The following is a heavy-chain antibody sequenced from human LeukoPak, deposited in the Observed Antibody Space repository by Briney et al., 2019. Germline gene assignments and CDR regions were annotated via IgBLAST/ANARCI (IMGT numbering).Heavy chain of an antibody. J-gene: IGHJ6*02. CDR1: GFTFSNAW. CDR2: IKCKSDGSTI. V-gene: IGHV3-15*01. CDR3: TTHLFPLYYYYAMDV. Sequence: GGSLRLSCAPSGFTFSNAWMGWGRQAPGKGLEWVGRIKCKSDGSTIEYAAPVKGRFTIARDDSKNTLYLQMNSLKSEDTAVYYCTTHLFPLYYYYAMDVWGQGTTVTVSS.